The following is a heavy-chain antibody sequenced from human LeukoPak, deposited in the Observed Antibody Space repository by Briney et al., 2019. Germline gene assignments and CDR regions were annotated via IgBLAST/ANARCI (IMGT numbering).Heavy chain of an antibody. CDR1: GFTFSSYG. D-gene: IGHD5-24*01. CDR3: AKGRDGYNLFDY. J-gene: IGHJ4*02. CDR2: IRYVGSNK. V-gene: IGHV3-30*02. Sequence: GGSLRLSCAASGFTFSSYGMHWVRQAPGKGLEWVAFIRYVGSNKYYADSVKGRFTISRDNSKNTLYLQMNSLRAEDTAVYYCAKGRDGYNLFDYWGQGTLVTVSS.